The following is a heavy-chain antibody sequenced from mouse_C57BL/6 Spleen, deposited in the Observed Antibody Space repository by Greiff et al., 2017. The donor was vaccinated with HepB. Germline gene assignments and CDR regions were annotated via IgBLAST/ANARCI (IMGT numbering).Heavy chain of an antibody. CDR1: GYSFTDYN. V-gene: IGHV1-39*01. CDR3: ARTYYSNYAWFAY. CDR2: INPNYGTT. J-gene: IGHJ3*01. D-gene: IGHD2-5*01. Sequence: VQLLQSGPELVKPGASVKISCKASGYSFTDYNMNWVKQSNGKSLEWIGVINPNYGTTSYNQKIKGKATLTVDQSSSTAYMQLNSLTSEDSAVYYCARTYYSNYAWFAYWGQGTLVTVSA.